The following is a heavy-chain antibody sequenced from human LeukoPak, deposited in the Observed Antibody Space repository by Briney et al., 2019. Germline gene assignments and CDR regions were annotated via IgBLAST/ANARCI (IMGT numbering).Heavy chain of an antibody. J-gene: IGHJ4*01. V-gene: IGHV3-23*01. CDR3: ARNPSRRPIDY. Sequence: GGSLRLSCAASGFTLSNYAMGWVRQAPRKGLEWVSVIGPGDDTHYADSVKGRFSISRDNSKSTLFLQMNSLRAEDTAVYYCARNPSRRPIDYWGQGTLVTVSS. CDR2: IGPGDDT. D-gene: IGHD6-6*01. CDR1: GFTLSNYA.